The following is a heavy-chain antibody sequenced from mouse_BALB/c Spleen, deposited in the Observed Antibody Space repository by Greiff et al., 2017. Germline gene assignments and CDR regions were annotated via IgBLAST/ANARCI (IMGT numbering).Heavy chain of an antibody. CDR2: ISYSGST. Sequence: VQLKESGPGLVKPSQSLSLTCTVTGYSITSDYAWNWIRQFPGNKLEWMGYISYSGSTSYNPSLKSRISITRDTSKNQFFLQLNSVTTEDTATDYCARWDYDYGVGDYWGQGTTLTVSS. CDR3: ARWDYDYGVGDY. CDR1: GYSITSDYA. J-gene: IGHJ2*01. D-gene: IGHD2-4*01. V-gene: IGHV3-2*02.